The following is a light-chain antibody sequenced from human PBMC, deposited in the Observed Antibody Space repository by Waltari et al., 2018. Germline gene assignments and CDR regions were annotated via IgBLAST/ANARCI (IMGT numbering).Light chain of an antibody. Sequence: EIVLTQSPEFQSVAPKDRVTITCRASQSVAQSLHWYQQKPGQSPKLLIKYASQPFSGVPSRFSGSGAATEFTLTIDNLEPEDAATYYCHQSGSLPRTFSQGTKLEIK. V-gene: IGKV6-21*01. CDR2: YAS. CDR1: QSVAQS. CDR3: HQSGSLPRT. J-gene: IGKJ2*01.